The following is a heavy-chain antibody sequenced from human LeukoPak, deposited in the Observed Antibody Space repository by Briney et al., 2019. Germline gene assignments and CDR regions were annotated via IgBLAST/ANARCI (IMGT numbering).Heavy chain of an antibody. CDR1: GGSFSGYY. CDR3: ARTAYYDSSGRDY. J-gene: IGHJ4*02. Sequence: SETLSLTCAVYGGSFSGYYWSWIRQPPGKGLEWIGEINHSGSTNYNPSLKSRVTIPVDTSKNQFSLKLSSVTAADTAVYYCARTAYYDSSGRDYWGQGTLVTVSS. V-gene: IGHV4-34*01. D-gene: IGHD3-22*01. CDR2: INHSGST.